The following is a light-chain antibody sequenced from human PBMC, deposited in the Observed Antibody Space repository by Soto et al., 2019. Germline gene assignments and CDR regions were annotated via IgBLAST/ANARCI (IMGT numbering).Light chain of an antibody. CDR2: DVS. V-gene: IGLV2-14*01. Sequence: QSALTQPASVSGSPGQPITISSTGTSSDVGGYNYVSWYQQHPGKAPKLMIYDVSNRPTGVSNRFSGSKSGNTASLPISGLQAEDEADYYCSSYTISSTWVFGGGTKLTVL. CDR3: SSYTISSTWV. J-gene: IGLJ3*02. CDR1: SSDVGGYNY.